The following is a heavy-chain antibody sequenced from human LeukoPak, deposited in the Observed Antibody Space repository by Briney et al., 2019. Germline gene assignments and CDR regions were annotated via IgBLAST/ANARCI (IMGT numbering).Heavy chain of an antibody. CDR1: GYTFTSYY. CDR3: ARDPTPYDILTGYYNVVPYNWFDP. D-gene: IGHD3-9*01. J-gene: IGHJ5*02. V-gene: IGHV1-46*01. Sequence: EASVKVSCKASGYTFTSYYMHWVRQAPGQGLEWMGIINPSGGSTSYAQKFQGRVTMTRDTSTSTVYMELSSLRPEDTAVYYCARDPTPYDILTGYYNVVPYNWFDPWGQGTLVTVSS. CDR2: INPSGGST.